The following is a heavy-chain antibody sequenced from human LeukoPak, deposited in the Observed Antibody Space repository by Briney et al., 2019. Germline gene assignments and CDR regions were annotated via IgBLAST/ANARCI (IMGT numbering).Heavy chain of an antibody. V-gene: IGHV3-23*01. Sequence: PGGSLRLSCAASGFTFSIYAMSWVRQAPGKGLEWVSVISGSGHNTYYADSVKGRFTISRDNSKNTLYLRMSSLRAEDTAIYYCAKGSKGIAVAGSFDYWGQGTLVIVSS. J-gene: IGHJ4*02. CDR2: ISGSGHNT. D-gene: IGHD6-19*01. CDR1: GFTFSIYA. CDR3: AKGSKGIAVAGSFDY.